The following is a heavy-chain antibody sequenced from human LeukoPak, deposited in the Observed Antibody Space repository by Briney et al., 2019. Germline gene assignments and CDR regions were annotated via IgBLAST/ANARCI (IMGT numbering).Heavy chain of an antibody. J-gene: IGHJ4*02. Sequence: TGGSLRLSCAASGFTFSSYGMSWVRQAPGKGLERVSAITATSSSTHDADSVQGRFTISRDNSKNTLYLQMNSLRPEDTAIYYCAKLFESGTYNNFFHYWGQGTLVTVFS. V-gene: IGHV3-23*01. CDR3: AKLFESGTYNNFFHY. CDR2: ITATSSST. D-gene: IGHD3-10*01. CDR1: GFTFSSYG.